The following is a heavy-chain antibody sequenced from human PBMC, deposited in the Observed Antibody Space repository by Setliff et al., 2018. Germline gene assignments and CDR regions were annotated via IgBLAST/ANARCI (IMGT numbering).Heavy chain of an antibody. CDR1: GGIFSSYA. D-gene: IGHD3-16*01. CDR3: ASPDYQYYYYYGMDV. CDR2: ISPICGTA. J-gene: IGHJ6*02. Sequence: ASVKVSCKASGGIFSSYAISWVRQAPGQGLEWMGGISPICGTANYAQKFQGRVTITTDESTSTAYMELSRLRSEDTAVYYCASPDYQYYYYYGMDVWGQGTTVTVSS. V-gene: IGHV1-69*05.